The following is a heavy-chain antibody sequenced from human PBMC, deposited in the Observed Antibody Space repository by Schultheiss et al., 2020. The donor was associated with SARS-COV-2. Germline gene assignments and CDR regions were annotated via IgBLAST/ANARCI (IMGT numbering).Heavy chain of an antibody. D-gene: IGHD2-21*01. Sequence: GGSLRLSCAASGFTFSSYAMHWVRQAPGKGLEWVAVISYDGSNKYYADSVKGRFTISRDNFKNTLYLQMNSLKTEDTAVYYCTTDDWAFDYWGQGTLVTVSS. J-gene: IGHJ4*02. CDR3: TTDDWAFDY. CDR1: GFTFSSYA. CDR2: ISYDGSNK. V-gene: IGHV3-30*07.